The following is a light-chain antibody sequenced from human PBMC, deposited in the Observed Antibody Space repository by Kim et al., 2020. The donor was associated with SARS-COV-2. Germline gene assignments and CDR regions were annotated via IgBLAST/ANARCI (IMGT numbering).Light chain of an antibody. CDR3: QSYDSSSNWV. J-gene: IGLJ3*02. CDR1: SCSIASNY. V-gene: IGLV6-57*03. Sequence: KTVTVSCTRSSCSIASNYVQWYQQRPGSAPTTVIYEDNHRPSGVPDRFSGSIDSSSNSASLTISGLKTEDEADYYCQSYDSSSNWVFGGGTQLTVL. CDR2: EDN.